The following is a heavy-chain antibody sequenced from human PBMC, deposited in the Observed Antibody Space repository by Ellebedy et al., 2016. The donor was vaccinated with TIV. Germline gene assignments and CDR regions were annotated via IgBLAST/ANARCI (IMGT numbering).Heavy chain of an antibody. D-gene: IGHD3-10*01. CDR1: GFSISSAYY. V-gene: IGHV4-38-2*02. Sequence: MPSETLSLTCNVSGFSISSAYYWGWIRQRPGKGLEWVGTIYQSGRTYYNPSLKSRVTISLHTSQNQFSLKLTSVTAADTAVYYCARGNTLVRGVSGLGWLDPWGQGTLVTVSS. CDR2: IYQSGRT. J-gene: IGHJ5*02. CDR3: ARGNTLVRGVSGLGWLDP.